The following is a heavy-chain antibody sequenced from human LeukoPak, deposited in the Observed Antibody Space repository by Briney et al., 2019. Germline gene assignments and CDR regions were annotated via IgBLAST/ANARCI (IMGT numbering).Heavy chain of an antibody. D-gene: IGHD2-15*01. J-gene: IGHJ3*02. CDR3: AKEGANVVVVAAEAFDI. V-gene: IGHV3-23*01. CDR1: GFTFSSYG. CDR2: ISGSGGST. Sequence: GGSLRLSCTASGFTFSSYGMSWVRQAPGKGLEWVSAISGSGGSTYYADSVKGRFTISRDNSKNTLYLQMNSLRAEDTAVYYCAKEGANVVVVAAEAFDIWGQGTMVTVSS.